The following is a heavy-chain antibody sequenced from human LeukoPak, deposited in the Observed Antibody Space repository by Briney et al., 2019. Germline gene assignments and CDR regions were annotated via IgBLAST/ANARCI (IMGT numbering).Heavy chain of an antibody. J-gene: IGHJ4*03. Sequence: GSVSVSCKASAYTFTSYGMAWVRQAPGQGLKWMGWISADKGKTNYAQTVQGRVTMTTDTSTNTAYMEMRSLTSDDAAVYYCARDGYFDYWGQGTLVTVSS. CDR2: ISADKGKT. CDR3: ARDGYFDY. V-gene: IGHV1-18*01. CDR1: AYTFTSYG.